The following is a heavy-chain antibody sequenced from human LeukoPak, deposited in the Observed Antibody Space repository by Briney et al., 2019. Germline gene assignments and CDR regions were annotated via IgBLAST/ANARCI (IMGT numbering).Heavy chain of an antibody. CDR2: ISNTGSVI. D-gene: IGHD3-9*01. CDR1: GSTFRSHT. Sequence: GGSLRLSCAASGSTFRSHTMNWVRQAPGKGLEWISYISNTGSVIYYADSVKGRFAISRDNAKNTLYLQMNSLRAEDTAVYYCASQGILTGYSPYAFDIWGRGTMVTVSS. V-gene: IGHV3-48*04. J-gene: IGHJ3*02. CDR3: ASQGILTGYSPYAFDI.